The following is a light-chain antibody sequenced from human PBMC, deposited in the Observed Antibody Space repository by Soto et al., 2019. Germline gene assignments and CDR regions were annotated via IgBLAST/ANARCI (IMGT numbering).Light chain of an antibody. Sequence: EIVLTQSPATLSLSPGQRATLSCRASQSVSSYLAWYQQKPGQAPRLLFYDASSRATGIPARFSGSGSGTAFTLTISSLEPEDFAVYYCQQRSNWLTFGGGTRVEIK. CDR1: QSVSSY. J-gene: IGKJ4*01. CDR2: DAS. CDR3: QQRSNWLT. V-gene: IGKV3-11*01.